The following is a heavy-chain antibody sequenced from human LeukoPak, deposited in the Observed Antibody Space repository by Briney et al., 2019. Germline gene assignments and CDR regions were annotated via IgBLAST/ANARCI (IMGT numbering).Heavy chain of an antibody. CDR2: IYPGDSDT. CDR1: GYSFTSYW. D-gene: IGHD3-22*01. V-gene: IGHV5-51*01. Sequence: GESLKISCKGSGYSFTSYWIGWVRQMPGKGLEWMGIIYPGDSDTRYSPSFQGQVTISADKSISTAYLQWSSLKASDTAMYYCASSRADYYDSSGGVGAFDIWGQGTMVTVSS. J-gene: IGHJ3*02. CDR3: ASSRADYYDSSGGVGAFDI.